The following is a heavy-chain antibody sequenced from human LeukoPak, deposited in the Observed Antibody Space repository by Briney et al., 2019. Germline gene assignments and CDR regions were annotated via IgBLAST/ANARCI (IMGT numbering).Heavy chain of an antibody. Sequence: GGSLRLSCAASGFTFSSYSMNWVRQAPGKGLEWVSSISSSSSYIYYADSVKGRFTMSRDISKNTLYLQMNSLKPEDSALYYCARDRVQIWSYVGTFDSWGQGTLVTVSS. J-gene: IGHJ4*02. D-gene: IGHD5-18*01. V-gene: IGHV3-21*01. CDR3: ARDRVQIWSYVGTFDS. CDR2: ISSSSSYI. CDR1: GFTFSSYS.